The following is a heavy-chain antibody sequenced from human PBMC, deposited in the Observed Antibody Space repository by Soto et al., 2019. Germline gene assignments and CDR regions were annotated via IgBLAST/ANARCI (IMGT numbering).Heavy chain of an antibody. Sequence: QVQLVESGGGVGQPERSLRLSCAASGFTFSKYAMHWVRQARGTGLEWVAVISNDGSNPYYADSVKGRFTISRDNSKNTLYLQINSLREDDTAVYYCARTGYDGSGYFVEYYFDYWGQGTLVTVSS. V-gene: IGHV3-30-3*01. CDR3: ARTGYDGSGYFVEYYFDY. D-gene: IGHD3-22*01. J-gene: IGHJ4*02. CDR2: ISNDGSNP. CDR1: GFTFSKYA.